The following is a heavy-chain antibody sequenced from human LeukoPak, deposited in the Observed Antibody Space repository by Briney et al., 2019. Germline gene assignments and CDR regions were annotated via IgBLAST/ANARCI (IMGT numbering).Heavy chain of an antibody. Sequence: GGSLRLSCAASGFTFSSYGMHWVRQAPGKGLEWVAVISYDGSNKYYADSVKGRFTISRDNSKNTLYLQMNSLRAEDTAVYYCAKDRRRDGYNAFDYWGQGTLVTVSS. V-gene: IGHV3-30*18. J-gene: IGHJ4*02. CDR1: GFTFSSYG. CDR3: AKDRRRDGYNAFDY. D-gene: IGHD5-24*01. CDR2: ISYDGSNK.